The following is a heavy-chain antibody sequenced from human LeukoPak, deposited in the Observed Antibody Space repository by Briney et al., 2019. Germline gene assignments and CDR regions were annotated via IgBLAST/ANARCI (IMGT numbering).Heavy chain of an antibody. CDR1: GGSISSYY. CDR3: ARAHYGSGSYYLRFDP. CDR2: IYYSGST. Sequence: SETLSLTCTVSGGSISSYYWSWLRHPPGKGLEWIGYIYYSGSTNYNPSLKSRVTISVDTSKNQFSLKLSSVTAADTAVYYCARAHYGSGSYYLRFDPWGQGTLVTVSS. J-gene: IGHJ5*02. D-gene: IGHD3-10*01. V-gene: IGHV4-59*01.